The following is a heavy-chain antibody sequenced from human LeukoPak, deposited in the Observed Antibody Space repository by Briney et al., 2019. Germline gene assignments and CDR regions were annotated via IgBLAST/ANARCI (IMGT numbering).Heavy chain of an antibody. J-gene: IGHJ4*02. V-gene: IGHV3-30-3*02. CDR2: ISDDETYK. CDR1: GFTFNSYS. CDR3: AKIDSSSWYVYFDY. D-gene: IGHD6-13*01. Sequence: GRSLRLSCAASGFTFNSYSMHWVRQAPGKGLEWVTAISDDETYKFYADSVKGRFTISRDNSKNTLFLQMNSLRPEDTAVYYCAKIDSSSWYVYFDYWGQGTLVTVSS.